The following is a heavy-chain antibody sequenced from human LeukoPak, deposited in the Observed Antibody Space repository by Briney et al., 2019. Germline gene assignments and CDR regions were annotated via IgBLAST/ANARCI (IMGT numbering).Heavy chain of an antibody. CDR3: ARGTLYGDYFDY. CDR1: GGSISSYY. D-gene: IGHD4-17*01. CDR2: IYTSGST. Sequence: SETLSLTCTVSGGSISSYYWSRIRQPAGKGLEWIGRIYTSGSTNYNPSPKSRVTMSVDTSKNQFSLKLSSVTAADTAVYYCARGTLYGDYFDYWGQGTLVTVSS. J-gene: IGHJ4*02. V-gene: IGHV4-4*07.